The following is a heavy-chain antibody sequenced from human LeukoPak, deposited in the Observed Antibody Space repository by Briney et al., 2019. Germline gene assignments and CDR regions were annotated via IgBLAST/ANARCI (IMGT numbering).Heavy chain of an antibody. CDR3: ARHGAVHDAFDI. V-gene: IGHV4-34*01. CDR1: GGSFSGYY. Sequence: SETLSLTCAVYGGSFSGYYWSWIRQPPGKGLEWIGEINHSGSTNYNPSLKSRVTISVDTSRNQFSLKLSSVTAADTAVYYCARHGAVHDAFDIWGQGTMVTVSS. J-gene: IGHJ3*02. CDR2: INHSGST. D-gene: IGHD3-16*01.